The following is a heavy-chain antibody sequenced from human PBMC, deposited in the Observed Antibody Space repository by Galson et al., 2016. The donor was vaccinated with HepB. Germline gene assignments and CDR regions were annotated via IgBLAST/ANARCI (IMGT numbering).Heavy chain of an antibody. V-gene: IGHV1-46*01. CDR1: GYTFTNFY. J-gene: IGHJ4*02. Sequence: SVKVSCKASGYTFTNFYIHWVRQAPGKGLEWMGVINPIDGDTLYAQNFQGRVTMIRDTSTSTFFMDLSSLRSEDTAVYFCAGGRGKNDIHRRHFDYWGQGTLVTVSS. CDR2: INPIDGDT. D-gene: IGHD3-9*01. CDR3: AGGRGKNDIHRRHFDY.